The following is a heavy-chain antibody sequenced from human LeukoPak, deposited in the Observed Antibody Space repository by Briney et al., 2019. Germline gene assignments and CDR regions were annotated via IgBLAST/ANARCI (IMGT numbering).Heavy chain of an antibody. CDR3: ARGGVSSSWYRTPDY. CDR1: GGTFSSYT. CDR2: IIPILGIA. Sequence: ASVKVSCKASGGTFSSYTISWVRQAPGQGLEWMGRIIPILGIANYAQKFQGRVTITADKSTSTAYMELSSLRSEDTAVYYCARGGVSSSWYRTPDYWGQGTLVTVSS. V-gene: IGHV1-69*02. J-gene: IGHJ4*02. D-gene: IGHD6-13*01.